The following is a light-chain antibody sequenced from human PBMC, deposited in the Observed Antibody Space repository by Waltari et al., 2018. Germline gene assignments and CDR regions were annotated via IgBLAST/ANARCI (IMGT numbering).Light chain of an antibody. CDR1: SSSIGSGFA. Sequence: QSVLTQPPSVSGAPAQRVTISCTGRSSSIGSGFAVQWFPQLPGTAPQLLICGNTNRPSVVPARIPAPKSGTSASLASTGLQAEDEANYYCQSHDSILSDYVFGTGTKVTVL. CDR2: GNT. J-gene: IGLJ1*01. CDR3: QSHDSILSDYV. V-gene: IGLV1-40*01.